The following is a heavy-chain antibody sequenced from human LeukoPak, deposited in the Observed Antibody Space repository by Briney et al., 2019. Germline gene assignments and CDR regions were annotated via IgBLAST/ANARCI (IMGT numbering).Heavy chain of an antibody. CDR1: GGSISSDY. J-gene: IGHJ4*02. CDR2: IYYSGRT. V-gene: IGHV4-59*01. Sequence: SETLSLTCTASGGSISSDYWSWIRQPPGKGLEWVGYIYYSGRTFYNPSLKSRVTMSVDTSKNQFSLKLSSVTAADTAIYYCARGFYSPAYWDQGTLVTVSS. CDR3: ARGFYSPAY. D-gene: IGHD4-11*01.